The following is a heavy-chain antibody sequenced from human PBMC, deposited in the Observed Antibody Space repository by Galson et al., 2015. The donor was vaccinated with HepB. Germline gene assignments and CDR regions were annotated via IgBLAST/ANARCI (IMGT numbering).Heavy chain of an antibody. D-gene: IGHD2-8*01. J-gene: IGHJ4*02. CDR3: AKDASRVSNFDY. Sequence: SLRLSCAASGFTFSSYAMSWVRQAPGKGLEWVSAISGSGGSTYCADSVKGRFTISRDNSKNTLYLQMNSLRAEDTAVYYCAKDASRVSNFDYWGQGTLVTVSS. V-gene: IGHV3-23*01. CDR2: ISGSGGST. CDR1: GFTFSSYA.